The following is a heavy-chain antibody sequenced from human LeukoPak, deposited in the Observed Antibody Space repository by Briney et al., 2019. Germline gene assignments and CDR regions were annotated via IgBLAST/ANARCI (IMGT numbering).Heavy chain of an antibody. CDR2: ISGSGGST. J-gene: IGHJ6*02. CDR1: GFTFSSYA. D-gene: IGHD3-16*02. V-gene: IGHV3-23*01. Sequence: GGSLRLSCAASGFTFSSYAMSWVRQAPGKGLEWVSAISGSGGSTYYADSVKGRFTISRDNSKDTLYLQMNSLRAEDTAVYYCAYYDYVWGSYRPPPAPYYYYGMDVWGQGTTVTVSS. CDR3: AYYDYVWGSYRPPPAPYYYYGMDV.